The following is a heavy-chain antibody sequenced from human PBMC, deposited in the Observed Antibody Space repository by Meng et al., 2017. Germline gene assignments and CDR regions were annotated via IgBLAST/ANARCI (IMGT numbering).Heavy chain of an antibody. CDR1: AGTFSSYA. Sequence: SVKVSCKASAGTFSSYAISWVRQAPGQGLEWMGGIIPIFGTANYAQKFQGRVTITADKSTSTAYMELSSLRSEDTAVYYCARALKWEYVGDAFDIWGQGTMVTVSS. J-gene: IGHJ3*02. D-gene: IGHD1-26*01. CDR3: ARALKWEYVGDAFDI. CDR2: IIPIFGTA. V-gene: IGHV1-69*06.